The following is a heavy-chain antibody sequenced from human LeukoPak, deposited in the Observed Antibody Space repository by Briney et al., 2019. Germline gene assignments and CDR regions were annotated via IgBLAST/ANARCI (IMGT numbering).Heavy chain of an antibody. CDR1: GGSISSSSYY. CDR2: IYYSGST. Sequence: SETLSLTCTVSGGSISSSSYYWGWIRQPPGKGLEWIGSIYYSGSTYYNPSLKSRVTISVDTSKNQFSLKLSSVTAADTAVCYCANTIFGVVSHDAFDIWGQGTMVTVSS. V-gene: IGHV4-39*01. D-gene: IGHD3-3*01. CDR3: ANTIFGVVSHDAFDI. J-gene: IGHJ3*02.